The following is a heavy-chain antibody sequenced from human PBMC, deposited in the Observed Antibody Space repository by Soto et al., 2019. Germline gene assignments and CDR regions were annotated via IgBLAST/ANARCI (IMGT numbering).Heavy chain of an antibody. CDR2: IIPILGIA. CDR3: ASLYDYDSSADYGVSPHHFDY. Sequence: QVQLVQSGAEVKKPGSSVKVSCKASGGTFSSYTISWVRQAPGQGLEWMGRIIPILGIANYAQKFQGRVTITAAHSTSPAYMGVGSLRSEDTAVYYCASLYDYDSSADYGVSPHHFDYWGQGTLVTVSS. V-gene: IGHV1-69*02. D-gene: IGHD3-22*01. CDR1: GGTFSSYT. J-gene: IGHJ4*02.